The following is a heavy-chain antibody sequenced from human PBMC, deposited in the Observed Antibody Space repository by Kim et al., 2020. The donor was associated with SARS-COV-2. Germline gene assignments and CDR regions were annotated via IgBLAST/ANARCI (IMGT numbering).Heavy chain of an antibody. Sequence: SETLSLTCAVSGGSISSSNWWSWVRQPPGKGLEWIGEIYHSGSTNYNPSLKSRVTISVDKSKNQFSLKLSSVTAADTAVYYCARVVGTGTKGDDAFDIWGQGTMVTVSS. CDR2: IYHSGST. D-gene: IGHD1-1*01. CDR1: GGSISSSNW. CDR3: ARVVGTGTKGDDAFDI. V-gene: IGHV4-4*02. J-gene: IGHJ3*02.